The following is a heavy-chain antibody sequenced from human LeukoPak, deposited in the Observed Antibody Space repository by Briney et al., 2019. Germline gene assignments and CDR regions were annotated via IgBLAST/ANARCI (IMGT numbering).Heavy chain of an antibody. D-gene: IGHD3-22*01. V-gene: IGHV3-43*02. CDR1: RCTFDDYA. CDR2: ISGDGGST. J-gene: IGHJ4*02. CDR3: AKDDYYDSSGYIFDY. Sequence: GGSLRLSCAGSRCTFDDYAMHWVRQAPGKGLEWVSLISGDGGSTYYADSVKGRFTISRDNSKNSLYLQMNSLRTEDTALYYCAKDDYYDSSGYIFDYWGQGTLVTVSS.